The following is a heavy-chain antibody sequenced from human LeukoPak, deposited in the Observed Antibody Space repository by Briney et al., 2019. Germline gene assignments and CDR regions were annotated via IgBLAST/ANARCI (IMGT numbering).Heavy chain of an antibody. CDR2: TYTSGST. D-gene: IGHD3-22*01. V-gene: IGHV4-4*07. J-gene: IGHJ2*01. CDR3: ARDSYYYDSSGYYSVVDL. CDR1: GGSISSYY. Sequence: KPSETLSLTCTVAGGSISSYYWSWIRQPAGKGLEWIGRTYTSGSTNYNPSLKSRVTMSIDTSKNQFSLKLSSVTAADTAVYYCARDSYYYDSSGYYSVVDLWGRGSLVTVSS.